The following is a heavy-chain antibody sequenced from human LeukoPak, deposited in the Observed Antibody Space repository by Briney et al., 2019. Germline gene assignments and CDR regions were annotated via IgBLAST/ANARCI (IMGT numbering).Heavy chain of an antibody. D-gene: IGHD6-13*01. CDR2: IKQDGSEK. J-gene: IGHJ4*02. CDR1: GFTFSSYW. Sequence: GGSLRLSCAASGFTFSSYWMSWVRQAPGKGLEWVANIKQDGSEKYYVDSVKGRFTISRDNAKNSLYLQMNSLRAEDTAVYYCAKDGGSWCADYWGQGTLVTVSS. CDR3: AKDGGSWCADY. V-gene: IGHV3-7*01.